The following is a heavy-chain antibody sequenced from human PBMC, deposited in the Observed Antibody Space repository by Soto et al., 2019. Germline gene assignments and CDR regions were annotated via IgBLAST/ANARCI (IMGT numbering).Heavy chain of an antibody. J-gene: IGHJ6*02. D-gene: IGHD2-15*01. CDR2: IIPIFGTA. Sequence: QVQLVQSGAEVKKPGSSVKVSCKASGGTFSSYAISWVRQAPGQGLEWMGGIIPIFGTANYAQKFQGRVTITADESTSTAYMDLSSLRSEDTAVYYCARVSVDIVVVVAAPQQYYYYGMDVWGQGTTVTVSS. CDR3: ARVSVDIVVVVAAPQQYYYYGMDV. V-gene: IGHV1-69*01. CDR1: GGTFSSYA.